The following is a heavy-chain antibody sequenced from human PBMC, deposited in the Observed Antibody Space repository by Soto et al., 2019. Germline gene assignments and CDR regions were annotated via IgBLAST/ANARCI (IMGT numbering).Heavy chain of an antibody. CDR1: GFTFSSYS. V-gene: IGHV3-21*01. D-gene: IGHD3-22*01. Sequence: GGSLRLSCAASGFTFSSYSMNWVRQAPGKGLEWVSSISSSSSYIYYADSVKGRFTISRDNAKNSLYLQMNSLRAEDTAVYYCARDYYDSSGYLAPLDEWGQGTLVTVSS. CDR2: ISSSSSYI. J-gene: IGHJ4*02. CDR3: ARDYYDSSGYLAPLDE.